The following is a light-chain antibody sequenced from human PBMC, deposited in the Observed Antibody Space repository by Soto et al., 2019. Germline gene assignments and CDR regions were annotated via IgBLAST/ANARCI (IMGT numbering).Light chain of an antibody. J-gene: IGLJ1*01. Sequence: SYELTQPPSVSVAPGQTARITCGGNNIGSKSVHWYQQKPGQAPVLVVYDDSDRPSGIPERFSGSNSGNTATLTISRVEAGDESVYYCEVWEGSSDHRYGFGTETKVTVL. CDR1: NIGSKS. CDR3: EVWEGSSDHRYG. CDR2: DDS. V-gene: IGLV3-21*02.